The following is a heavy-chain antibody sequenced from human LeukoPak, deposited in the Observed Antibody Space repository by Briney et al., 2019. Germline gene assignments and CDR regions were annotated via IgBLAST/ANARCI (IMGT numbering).Heavy chain of an antibody. D-gene: IGHD1-1*01. V-gene: IGHV3-48*03. Sequence: GGSLRLSCVASGFTFSSYEMNWVRQAPGKGLEWVAYISTSGSDIYYADSVEGRFAISRDNAKNSLYLQMNSLSAEDTATYYCAREGTGRYYYYYYMDVWGKGTTVTISS. CDR3: AREGTGRYYYYYYMDV. J-gene: IGHJ6*03. CDR1: GFTFSSYE. CDR2: ISTSGSDI.